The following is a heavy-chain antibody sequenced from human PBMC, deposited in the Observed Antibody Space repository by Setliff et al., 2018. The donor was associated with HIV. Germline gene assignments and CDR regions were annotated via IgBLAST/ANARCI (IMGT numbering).Heavy chain of an antibody. Sequence: SETLSLTCTVSRGSINSGGSYWSWIRQHPGKGLEWIGYIYYSGNTYYNPSLKSRVTISVDTSKNQFSLRLSSVTAADTAVYYCARQSDSSGYFPSWYFDYWAQGTLVTVSS. V-gene: IGHV4-31*03. CDR1: RGSINSGGSY. CDR2: IYYSGNT. J-gene: IGHJ4*02. D-gene: IGHD3-22*01. CDR3: ARQSDSSGYFPSWYFDY.